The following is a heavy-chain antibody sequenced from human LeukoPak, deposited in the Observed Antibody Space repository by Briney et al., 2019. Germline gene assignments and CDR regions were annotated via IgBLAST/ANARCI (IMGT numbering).Heavy chain of an antibody. J-gene: IGHJ3*02. CDR1: GYTFNSYG. V-gene: IGHV3-23*01. D-gene: IGHD4-17*01. CDR2: ISGSGGST. CDR3: AKDPNGDYIGTFDI. Sequence: ASVKVSCKASGYTFNSYGMTWVRQAPGKGLEWVSSISGSGGSTQYAASVQGRFTISRDNSKNTLYLQVNSLRAEDTAVYYCAKDPNGDYIGTFDIWGQGTMVTVSS.